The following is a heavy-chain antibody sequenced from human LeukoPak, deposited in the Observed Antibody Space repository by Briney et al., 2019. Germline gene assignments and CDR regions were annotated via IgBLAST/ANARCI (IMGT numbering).Heavy chain of an antibody. CDR2: IYYSGST. CDR1: GGSINSRSYY. J-gene: IGHJ4*02. CDR3: ARLSGYDWESSYDY. D-gene: IGHD5-12*01. Sequence: SETLSLTCTVSGGSINSRSYYWGWIRQPPGKGLEWIGTIYYSGSTYYNPSLKSRVTISVDMSKNRFSLKLSSVTAADTAVYYCARLSGYDWESSYDYWGQGTLVTVSS. V-gene: IGHV4-39*07.